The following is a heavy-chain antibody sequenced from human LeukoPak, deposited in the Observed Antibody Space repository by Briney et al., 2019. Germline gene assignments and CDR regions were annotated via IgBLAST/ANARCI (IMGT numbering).Heavy chain of an antibody. CDR1: GFTFSSYA. D-gene: IGHD4-23*01. CDR2: ISYDGSNK. CDR3: AREGPRGNSQFDY. V-gene: IGHV3-30*04. J-gene: IGHJ4*02. Sequence: GGSLRLSCAASGFTFSSYAMHWARQAPGKGLEWVAVISYDGSNKYYADSVKGRFTIPRDNSKNTLYLQMNSLRAEDTAVYYCAREGPRGNSQFDYWGQGTLVTVSS.